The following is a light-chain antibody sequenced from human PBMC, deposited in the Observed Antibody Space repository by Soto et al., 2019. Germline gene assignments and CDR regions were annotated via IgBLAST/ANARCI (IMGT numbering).Light chain of an antibody. J-gene: IGLJ1*01. CDR3: ATWDSGLVTYV. CDR1: SSNVGVNY. V-gene: IGLV1-51*01. CDR2: DNG. Sequence: QSVLTQPPSMSAAPGQKVTISCSGRSSNVGVNYVSWYQHLPGTAPKLVIYDNGRRPSGIPDRFSGSKSDTSATLDITGLQTGDEGDYYCATWDSGLVTYVFGTGTKLTVL.